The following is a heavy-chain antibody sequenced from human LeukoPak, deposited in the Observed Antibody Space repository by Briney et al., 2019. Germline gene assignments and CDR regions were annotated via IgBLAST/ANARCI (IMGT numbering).Heavy chain of an antibody. CDR2: ISSSGSSI. J-gene: IGHJ4*02. D-gene: IGHD3-22*01. CDR1: GFTFSGYE. CDR3: ARSDPRVSMIAGFDY. Sequence: PGGSLRLSCAASGFTFSGYEMNWVRQAPGKGLEWVSYISSSGSSIYYADSVKGRFTISRDNAKNSLYLQMNRLRAEDTAVYYCARSDPRVSMIAGFDYWGRGTLVTVSS. V-gene: IGHV3-48*03.